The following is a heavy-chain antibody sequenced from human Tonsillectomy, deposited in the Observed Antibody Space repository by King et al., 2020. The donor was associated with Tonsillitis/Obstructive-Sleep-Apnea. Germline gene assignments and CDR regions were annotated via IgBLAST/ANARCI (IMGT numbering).Heavy chain of an antibody. D-gene: IGHD2-2*01. CDR1: GFTFSSYA. V-gene: IGHV3-23*04. J-gene: IGHJ4*02. CDR2: VSDSGGST. Sequence: VQLVESGGGLVQSGGSLRLSCAASGFTFSSYALTWVRQAPGRGLEWVSGVSDSGGSTYYADSVKGRFTISRDNSRSTLYLQMNSLRAADPAVYYCAKARTDKIPAAMGYWGQGTLVTVSS. CDR3: AKARTDKIPAAMGY.